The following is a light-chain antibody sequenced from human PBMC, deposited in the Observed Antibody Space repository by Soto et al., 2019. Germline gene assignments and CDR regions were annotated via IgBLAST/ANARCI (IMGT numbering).Light chain of an antibody. Sequence: EIVMTQSPATLSVSPGETATLSCRASQSVNTNLAWYQQKAGQAPRLLIYRISTRDTGIPARFSGSGSGTEFTLTINSLQSEDFAVYYCQQHNDWPLTFGGGTKVEIK. J-gene: IGKJ4*01. CDR2: RIS. CDR3: QQHNDWPLT. V-gene: IGKV3-15*01. CDR1: QSVNTN.